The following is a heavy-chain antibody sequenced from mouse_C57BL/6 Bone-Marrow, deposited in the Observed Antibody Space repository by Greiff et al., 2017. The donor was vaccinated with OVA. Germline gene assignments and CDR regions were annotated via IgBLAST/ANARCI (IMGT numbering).Heavy chain of an antibody. CDR3: ARDSSGYHWYFDV. CDR2: INPYNGGT. V-gene: IGHV1-19*01. Sequence: EVKLQQSGPVLVKPGASVKMSCKASGYTFTDYYMNWVKQSHGKSLEWIGVINPYNGGTSYNQKFKGKATLTVDKSSSTAYMELNSLTSEDSAVYYCARDSSGYHWYFDVWGTGTTVTVSS. D-gene: IGHD3-2*02. CDR1: GYTFTDYY. J-gene: IGHJ1*03.